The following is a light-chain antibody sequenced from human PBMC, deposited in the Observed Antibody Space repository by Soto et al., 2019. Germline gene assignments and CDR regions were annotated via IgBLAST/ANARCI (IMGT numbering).Light chain of an antibody. J-gene: IGLJ2*01. CDR1: SSNIGAGYD. Sequence: QSVLTQPPSVSGAPGQRVTISCTGSSSNIGAGYDVHWYQHLPGTAPKLLIYGNTNRPSGVPDRFSGSKSGTSASLAITGLRSEDEADYYCAAWDDSLSAYVIFGGGTKLTVL. CDR2: GNT. CDR3: AAWDDSLSAYVI. V-gene: IGLV1-40*01.